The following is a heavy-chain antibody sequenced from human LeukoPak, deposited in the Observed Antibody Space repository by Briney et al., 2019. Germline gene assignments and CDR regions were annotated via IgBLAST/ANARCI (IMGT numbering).Heavy chain of an antibody. CDR2: INHSGST. J-gene: IGHJ5*02. CDR1: GGSISSGGYY. V-gene: IGHV4-30-2*01. D-gene: IGHD2-8*02. CDR3: ARDVLGIGNWFDP. Sequence: SETLSLTCTVSGGSISSGGYYWSWIRQPPGKGLEWIGEINHSGSTNYNPSLKSRVTISVDRSKNQFSLKLSPVTAADTAVYYCARDVLGIGNWFDPWGQGTLVTVSS.